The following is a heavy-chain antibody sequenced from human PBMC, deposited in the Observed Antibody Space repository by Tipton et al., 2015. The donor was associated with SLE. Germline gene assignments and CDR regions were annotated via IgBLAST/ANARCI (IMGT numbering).Heavy chain of an antibody. Sequence: SLRLSCAASGFTFSDYYMSWIRQAPGKGLEWVSYISSSGSTIYYADSVKGRFTISRDNAKNSLYLQMNSLRAEDTAVYYCARDIEMATIKNAFDIWGQGTMVTVSS. J-gene: IGHJ3*02. V-gene: IGHV3-11*04. CDR1: GFTFSDYY. CDR3: ARDIEMATIKNAFDI. D-gene: IGHD5-24*01. CDR2: ISSSGSTI.